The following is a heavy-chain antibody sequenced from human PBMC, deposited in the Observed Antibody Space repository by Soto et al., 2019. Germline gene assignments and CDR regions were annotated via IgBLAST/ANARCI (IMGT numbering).Heavy chain of an antibody. CDR3: ASPRLSSECTTPIDY. CDR2: ISFDGSTK. Sequence: QVQLVESGGGVVQPGRSLRLSCAASGFTFNNYAMHWVRQAPGKGLEWVAVISFDGSTKYYADSVKGRFTISRDNSKNTLYLQMNSLRAEDTAVYYCASPRLSSECTTPIDYWGQGTLVTVSS. V-gene: IGHV3-30-3*01. J-gene: IGHJ4*02. D-gene: IGHD3-3*01. CDR1: GFTFNNYA.